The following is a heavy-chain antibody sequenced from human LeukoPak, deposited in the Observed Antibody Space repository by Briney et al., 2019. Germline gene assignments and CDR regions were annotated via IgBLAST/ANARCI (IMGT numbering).Heavy chain of an antibody. V-gene: IGHV3-7*01. CDR3: VRDGGTDWYDP. CDR1: GFTISHYW. CDR2: IEKDAREK. J-gene: IGHJ5*02. D-gene: IGHD3-16*01. Sequence: PGGSLRLSCVASGFTISHYWMTWVRQAPGKGLERVANIEKDAREKTYVDSVKGRFTISRDNAKNSIFLQINSLRVEDMAIYYCVRDGGTDWYDPWGQGTLVSVSS.